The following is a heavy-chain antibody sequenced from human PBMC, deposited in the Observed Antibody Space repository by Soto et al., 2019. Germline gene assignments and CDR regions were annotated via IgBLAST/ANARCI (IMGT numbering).Heavy chain of an antibody. Sequence: ASVKVSCKASGYTFTSYGISWVRQAPGQGLEWMGWISAYNGNTNYAQKLQGRVTMTTDTSTSTAYMELRSLRSDDTAVYYCARVRHYNRYSGYDRTPAKSDAFDIRGQGTMVTVS. CDR3: ARVRHYNRYSGYDRTPAKSDAFDI. D-gene: IGHD5-12*01. CDR1: GYTFTSYG. V-gene: IGHV1-18*01. J-gene: IGHJ3*02. CDR2: ISAYNGNT.